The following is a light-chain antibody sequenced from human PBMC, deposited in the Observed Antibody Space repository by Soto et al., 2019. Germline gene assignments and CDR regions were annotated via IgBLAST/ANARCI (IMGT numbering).Light chain of an antibody. CDR1: QSISSY. Sequence: DIQMTQSPSSLSASVGYRVTITCRASQSISSYLNWYQQKPGKAPKLLIYAASSLQSGVPSRFSGSGYGTDFTLTISSLQPEDFATYYCQQSYSTPRTFGQGTKVDIK. J-gene: IGKJ2*01. V-gene: IGKV1-39*01. CDR2: AAS. CDR3: QQSYSTPRT.